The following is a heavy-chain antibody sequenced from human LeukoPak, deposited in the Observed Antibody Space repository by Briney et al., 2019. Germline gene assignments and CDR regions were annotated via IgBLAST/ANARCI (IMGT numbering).Heavy chain of an antibody. CDR1: GYTFTSYG. J-gene: IGHJ6*02. D-gene: IGHD2-2*01. V-gene: IGHV1-18*01. Sequence: ASVKVSCKASGYTFTSYGISWVRQAPGQGLEWMGWISAYNGNTNYAQKLQGRITMTTDTSTSTAYMELRSLRSDDTAVYYCARARYCSSTSCYAYPGNYYYYGMDVWGQGTTVTVSS. CDR3: ARARYCSSTSCYAYPGNYYYYGMDV. CDR2: ISAYNGNT.